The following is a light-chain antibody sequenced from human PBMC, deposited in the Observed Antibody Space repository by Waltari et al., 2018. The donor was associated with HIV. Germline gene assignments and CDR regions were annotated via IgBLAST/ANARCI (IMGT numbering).Light chain of an antibody. J-gene: IGLJ1*01. V-gene: IGLV1-47*01. Sequence: QSVLTQPPSASGTPGQRVTISCSGSYSNIGSDNVYWYQHRPGTAPKLLLYKNIQRPSGVPDRFSGSKSGASAYLAISGLRSEDEADYYCTGWDASLSEYVFGPGTRVTV. CDR1: YSNIGSDN. CDR2: KNI. CDR3: TGWDASLSEYV.